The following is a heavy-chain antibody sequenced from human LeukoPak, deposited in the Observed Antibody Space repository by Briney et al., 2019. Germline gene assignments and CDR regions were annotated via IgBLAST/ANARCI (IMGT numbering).Heavy chain of an antibody. CDR2: ISGSSSYI. CDR1: GFTFSSYS. CDR3: ARADSNIAARRIGFDY. V-gene: IGHV3-21*01. Sequence: GGSLRLSCAASGFTFSSYSMNWVRQAPGKGLEWVSSISGSSSYIYYADSVKGRFTISRDNAKNSLYLQMNGLRAGDTALYYCARADSNIAARRIGFDYWGQGTLVTVSS. J-gene: IGHJ4*02. D-gene: IGHD6-6*01.